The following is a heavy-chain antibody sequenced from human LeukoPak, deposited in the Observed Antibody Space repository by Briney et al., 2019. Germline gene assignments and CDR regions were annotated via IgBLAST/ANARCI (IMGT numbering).Heavy chain of an antibody. D-gene: IGHD3-10*01. J-gene: IGHJ4*02. CDR1: SGSISSGSYY. V-gene: IGHV4-61*02. CDR2: IYTSGST. Sequence: KSSETLSLTCTVSSGSISSGSYYWSWIRQPAGKGLEWIGRIYTSGSTDYNPSLKSRVSISVDTSKNQFSLKLSSVTAADTAVYYCARGMGFGEFSDYYFDYWGQGTLVTVSS. CDR3: ARGMGFGEFSDYYFDY.